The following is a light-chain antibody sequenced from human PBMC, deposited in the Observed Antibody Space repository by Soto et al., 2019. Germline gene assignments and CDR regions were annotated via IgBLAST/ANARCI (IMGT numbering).Light chain of an antibody. Sequence: EVVLTQSPGTLSLSPGERATLSCRASQSVISTYLAWYQQKPGQAPRLLIYGASSRATGIPDRFSGSGSGTDFTLTISRLVPEDFAVYYCQQYGSSPITFGQGTRLEI. CDR3: QQYGSSPIT. V-gene: IGKV3-20*01. CDR2: GAS. CDR1: QSVISTY. J-gene: IGKJ5*01.